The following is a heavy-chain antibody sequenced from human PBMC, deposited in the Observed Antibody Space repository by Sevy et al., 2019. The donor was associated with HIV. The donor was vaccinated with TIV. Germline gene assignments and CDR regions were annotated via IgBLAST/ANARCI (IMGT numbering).Heavy chain of an antibody. CDR2: ISSSGSAI. V-gene: IGHV3-11*04. J-gene: IGHJ6*02. CDR1: GFTFSDYY. D-gene: IGHD3-10*01. Sequence: GGSLRLSCAASGFTFSDYYMSWIRQAPGKGLEWISYISSSGSAIYYADSVKGRFTISRDNSKNTLYLQMNSLRAEDTAVYYCAKGRRGWFGELTPYYYYGMDVWGQGTTVTVSS. CDR3: AKGRRGWFGELTPYYYYGMDV.